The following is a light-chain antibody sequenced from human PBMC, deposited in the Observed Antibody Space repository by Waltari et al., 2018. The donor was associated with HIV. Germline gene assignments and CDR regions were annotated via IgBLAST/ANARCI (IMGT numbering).Light chain of an antibody. J-gene: IGLJ1*01. V-gene: IGLV2-23*02. CDR3: CSYAGSSTYV. Sequence: ALPQLASVSGSPGQPITTPCPGPTSAVGGFNLFPWYQQHPGKAPKPMIYEVSKRPSGVSNRFSGSKSGNTASLTISGLQAEDEADYYCCSYAGSSTYVFGTGTKVTVL. CDR1: TSAVGGFNL. CDR2: EVS.